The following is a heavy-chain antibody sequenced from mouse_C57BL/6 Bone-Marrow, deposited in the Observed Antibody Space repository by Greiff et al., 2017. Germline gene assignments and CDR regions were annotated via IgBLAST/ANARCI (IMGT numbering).Heavy chain of an antibody. CDR3: ARSPFYYGIAY. Sequence: QVQLKQSGAELARPGASVKLSCKASGYTFTSYGISWVKQSTGQGLEWIGEIYPRSGNTYYNEKFKGKATLTADKSSSTAYMELRSLTSEDSAVYFCARSPFYYGIAYWGQGTLVTVSA. CDR2: IYPRSGNT. V-gene: IGHV1-81*01. D-gene: IGHD1-1*01. J-gene: IGHJ3*01. CDR1: GYTFTSYG.